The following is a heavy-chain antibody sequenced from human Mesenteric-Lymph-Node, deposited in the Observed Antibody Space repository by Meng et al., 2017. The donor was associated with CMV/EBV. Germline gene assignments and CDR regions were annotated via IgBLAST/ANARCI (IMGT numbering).Heavy chain of an antibody. Sequence: GSLRLSCAVSGFTFSSYAMTWVRQAPGKGLEWVSIIYGGGSSTYYADSVKGRFTIFRDNSKNTLYLQMNSLRAEDTAVYYCAKGLRDEYFQHWGQGTLVTVSS. D-gene: IGHD5-12*01. J-gene: IGHJ1*01. CDR1: GFTFSSYA. V-gene: IGHV3-23*03. CDR2: IYGGGSST. CDR3: AKGLRDEYFQH.